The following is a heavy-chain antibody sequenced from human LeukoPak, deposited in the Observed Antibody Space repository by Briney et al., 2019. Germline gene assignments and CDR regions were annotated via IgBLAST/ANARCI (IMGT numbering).Heavy chain of an antibody. Sequence: PGGSLRLSCSACGFTFCNAWMSWLRQAPGKGLEWVGRIIIKTDDWTPDYAALVKVRFTISRDDSKNTLYLQMNSLKTEDTAVYYCTTGDTYSDFWSGPPPSSYFDYWGQGTLVTVSS. J-gene: IGHJ4*02. CDR3: TTGDTYSDFWSGPPPSSYFDY. D-gene: IGHD3-3*01. V-gene: IGHV3-15*01. CDR1: GFTFCNAW. CDR2: IIIKTDDWTP.